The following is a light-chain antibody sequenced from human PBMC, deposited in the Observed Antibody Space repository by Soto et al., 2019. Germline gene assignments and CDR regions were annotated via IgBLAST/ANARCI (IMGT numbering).Light chain of an antibody. CDR1: QSVSSN. V-gene: IGKV3-15*01. CDR3: QQYNNWPRT. CDR2: GAS. Sequence: EIVMTQSPATLSVSPGERATLSCRASQSVSSNLAWYQQKPGQAPRLLIYGASTRATGIPARFSGSGSGTEFTLTIGSLQSEDFAVYYCQQYNNWPRTFGQGT. J-gene: IGKJ1*01.